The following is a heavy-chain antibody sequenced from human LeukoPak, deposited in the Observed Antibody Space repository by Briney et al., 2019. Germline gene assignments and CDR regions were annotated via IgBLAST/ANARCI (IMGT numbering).Heavy chain of an antibody. CDR1: GFTFSSYW. CDR3: ARGRRSGYQLDY. D-gene: IGHD3-3*01. Sequence: GGALRLSCAAPGFTFSSYWMHWVRQAPGKGLVLISRINSDRSSTSYADSVKGRFTISRDNAKNTLYLQMNSLRAEDTAVYYCARGRRSGYQLDYWGQGTLVTVSS. V-gene: IGHV3-74*01. CDR2: INSDRSST. J-gene: IGHJ4*02.